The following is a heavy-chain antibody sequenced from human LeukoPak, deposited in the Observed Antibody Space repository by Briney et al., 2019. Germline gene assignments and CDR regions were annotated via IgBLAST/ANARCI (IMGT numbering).Heavy chain of an antibody. D-gene: IGHD2-2*01. CDR1: GGSISSYY. V-gene: IGHV4-39*01. J-gene: IGHJ2*01. Sequence: SETLSLTCTVFGGSISSYYWSWIRQPPMKGLEWIGSIYYSGTTYYNASLKTRVTISVDTSKNQFSLKLGSVTAADTAVYFCARHHLAYCSSHNCRDGDVWGRGTMVTVSS. CDR3: ARHHLAYCSSHNCRDGDV. CDR2: IYYSGTT.